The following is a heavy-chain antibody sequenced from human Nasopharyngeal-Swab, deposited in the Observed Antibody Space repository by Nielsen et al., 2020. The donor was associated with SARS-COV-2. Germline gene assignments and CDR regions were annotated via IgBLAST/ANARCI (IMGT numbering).Heavy chain of an antibody. Sequence: ESLKISCTVSGGSISSYYWSWIRQPAGKGLEWIGRIYTSGSTNYNPSLKSRVTMSVDTSKNQFSLKLSSVTAADTAVYYCARVQQWLALFDYWGQGTLVTVSS. CDR1: GGSISSYY. CDR3: ARVQQWLALFDY. CDR2: IYTSGST. J-gene: IGHJ4*02. D-gene: IGHD6-19*01. V-gene: IGHV4-4*07.